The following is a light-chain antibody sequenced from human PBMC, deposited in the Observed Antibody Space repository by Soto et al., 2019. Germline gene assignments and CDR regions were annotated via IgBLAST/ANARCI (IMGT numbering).Light chain of an antibody. CDR1: QSVSGSY. J-gene: IGKJ1*01. V-gene: IGKV3-20*01. Sequence: EIWLTQSPGTLSLSPGERATLSCRASQSVSGSYLAWFQQRPGQAPRLLIYGASSRATGIPDRFSGSGSGTDFTLTISRLEPEDFAVSCCQQYGNSPQTFGQGTKVEVK. CDR2: GAS. CDR3: QQYGNSPQT.